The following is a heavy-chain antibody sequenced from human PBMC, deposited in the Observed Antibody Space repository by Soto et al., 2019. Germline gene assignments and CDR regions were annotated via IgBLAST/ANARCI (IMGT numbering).Heavy chain of an antibody. CDR2: IYYSGST. CDR1: GGSISSGDYY. J-gene: IGHJ6*02. D-gene: IGHD4-17*01. V-gene: IGHV4-30-4*01. CDR3: ARDLRVNDYGHHGMDV. Sequence: SETLSLTCTVSGGSISSGDYYWSWIRQPPGKGLEWIGYIYYSGSTYYNPSLKSRITISVDTSKNQFSLKLSSVTAADTAVYYCARDLRVNDYGHHGMDVWGQGTTVTVSS.